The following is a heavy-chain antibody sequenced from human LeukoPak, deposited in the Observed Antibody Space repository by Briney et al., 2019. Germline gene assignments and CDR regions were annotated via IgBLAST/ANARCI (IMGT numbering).Heavy chain of an antibody. CDR2: ISGSGGDT. D-gene: IGHD5-12*01. CDR1: GFTFSSFA. J-gene: IGHJ3*01. CDR3: TRGYSGVNIYAFDV. V-gene: IGHV3-23*01. Sequence: PGGSLRPSCAASGFTFSSFAMSWVRQAPGKGLEWVSAISGSGGDTSYADSVKGRFTISRDNSKNTLYLQMNSLRAEDTAVYYCTRGYSGVNIYAFDVWGQGTMVTVSS.